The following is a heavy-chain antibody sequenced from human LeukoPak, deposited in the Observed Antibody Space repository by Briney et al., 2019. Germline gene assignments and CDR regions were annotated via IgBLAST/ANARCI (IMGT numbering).Heavy chain of an antibody. V-gene: IGHV3-23*01. D-gene: IGHD6-19*01. CDR1: GFTSSNYA. CDR3: AKLSGKTVAGTNYYSDY. CDR2: ISGSGGSA. J-gene: IGHJ4*02. Sequence: GGSLRLSCAASGFTSSNYAMTWVRQAPGKGLEWVSTISGSGGSAYYADSVKGRFTISRDNSKNTLFLQMNSLRAEDTALYYCAKLSGKTVAGTNYYSDYWGQGTLVTVSS.